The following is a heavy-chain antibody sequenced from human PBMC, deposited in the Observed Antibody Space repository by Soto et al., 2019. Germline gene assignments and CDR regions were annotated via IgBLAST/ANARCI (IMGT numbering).Heavy chain of an antibody. CDR2: IIPVFGTV. V-gene: IGHV1-69*01. D-gene: IGHD6-13*01. J-gene: IGHJ5*02. CDR1: GGTFSNYA. Sequence: QVRLVQSGAEVKKPGSSVKVSCNASGGTFSNYAITWLRLAPGQGLEWLGGIIPVFGTVNYAQKFQGRVTITADESTSTAYMELNGLRSEDTAVYYCARDNPYTNSFGNWFNPWGQGTLVIVS. CDR3: ARDNPYTNSFGNWFNP.